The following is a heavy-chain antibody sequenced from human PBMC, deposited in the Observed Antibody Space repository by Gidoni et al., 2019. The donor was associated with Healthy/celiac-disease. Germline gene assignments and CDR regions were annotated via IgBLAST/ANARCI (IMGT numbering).Heavy chain of an antibody. CDR1: GGSFSGYY. CDR2: INHSGST. J-gene: IGHJ4*02. D-gene: IGHD6-6*01. V-gene: IGHV4-34*01. CDR3: ARGSGGSSVLTYFDY. Sequence: QVQLQQWGAVLLKPSETLSLTCAVYGGSFSGYYWSWIRQPPGKGLEWIGEINHSGSTNYNPSLTSRVTISVDTSKNQFSLKLSSVTAADTAVYYCARGSGGSSVLTYFDYWGQGTLVTVSS.